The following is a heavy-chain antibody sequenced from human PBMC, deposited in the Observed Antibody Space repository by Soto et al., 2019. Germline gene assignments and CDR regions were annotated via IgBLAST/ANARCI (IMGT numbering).Heavy chain of an antibody. CDR3: ASRTYAMDV. V-gene: IGHV4-4*02. Sequence: QVQLQESGPGLVKPSGTLSLTCAVSGGSISSSNWWSWVRQPPGKGLEWSGEIFLNGNTYSNPSLTGRVTMSVDKSKNQFSLTLNSVTAADTAVSYCASRTYAMDVWGEWTTVTVSS. CDR1: GGSISSSNW. J-gene: IGHJ6*04. CDR2: IFLNGNT.